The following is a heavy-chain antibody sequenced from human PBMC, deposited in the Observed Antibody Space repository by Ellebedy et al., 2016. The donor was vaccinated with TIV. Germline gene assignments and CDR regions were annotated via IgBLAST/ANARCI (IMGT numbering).Heavy chain of an antibody. V-gene: IGHV3-21*01. D-gene: IGHD1-7*01. CDR1: GFTFSTYT. CDR3: ARNVNYAHDY. Sequence: GESLKISXAASGFTFSTYTMDWVRQAPGKGLEWVSSISISSDLIFYADSVRGRVTISRDNAKNSVYLQINSLRADDTAVYYCARNVNYAHDYWGQGTLVTVSS. CDR2: ISISSDLI. J-gene: IGHJ4*02.